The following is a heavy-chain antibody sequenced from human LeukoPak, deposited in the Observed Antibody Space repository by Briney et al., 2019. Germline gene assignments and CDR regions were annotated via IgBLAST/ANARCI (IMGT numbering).Heavy chain of an antibody. CDR2: FDPEDGET. Sequence: ASVKVSCKVSGYTLTELSMHWVRQAPGKGLEWMGGFDPEDGETIYAQKFQGRVTMTEDTSTDTAYMELSRLRSDDTAVYYCAREHCSSTSCYTVNDYWGQGTLVTVSS. V-gene: IGHV1-24*01. CDR3: AREHCSSTSCYTVNDY. D-gene: IGHD2-2*02. CDR1: GYTLTELS. J-gene: IGHJ4*02.